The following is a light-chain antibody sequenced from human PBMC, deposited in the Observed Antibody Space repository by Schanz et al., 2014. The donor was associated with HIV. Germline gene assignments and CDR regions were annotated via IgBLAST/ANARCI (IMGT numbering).Light chain of an antibody. CDR3: LQYGSSPRT. V-gene: IGKV3-20*01. J-gene: IGKJ1*01. CDR2: GAS. Sequence: IVLTQSPGTLSLSPGERATLSCWASQSVNTNYLAWFQQKPGQAPRLLIYGASSRATGIPDRFSGSGSGTDFTLTISRLEPEDFAVYYCLQYGSSPRTFGLGTKVEI. CDR1: QSVNTNY.